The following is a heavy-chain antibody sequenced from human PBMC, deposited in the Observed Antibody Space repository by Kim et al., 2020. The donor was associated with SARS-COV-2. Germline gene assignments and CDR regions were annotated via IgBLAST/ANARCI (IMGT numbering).Heavy chain of an antibody. V-gene: IGHV1-18*01. CDR1: GYTFTSYG. CDR2: ISAYNGNT. J-gene: IGHJ5*02. Sequence: ASVKVSCKASGYTFTSYGISWVRQAPGQGLEWMGWISAYNGNTNYAQKLQGRVTMTTDTSTSTAYMELRILRSDDTAVYYCARDLHDGDLISANWFDPWGQGTLVTVSS. D-gene: IGHD4-17*01. CDR3: ARDLHDGDLISANWFDP.